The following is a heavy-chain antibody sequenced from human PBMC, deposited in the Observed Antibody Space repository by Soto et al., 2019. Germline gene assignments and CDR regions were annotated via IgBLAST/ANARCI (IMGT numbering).Heavy chain of an antibody. Sequence: QVQLVQSGAEVKKPGASVKVSCKASGYALTTSVIHWVRQAPGQRLEWMGWINAGNGNTKYSQNFQDRVTITRDTFARTAYMEVSSLRSEDTAVYYCARGGDSNYGRSPSDYWGQGTLVTVSS. J-gene: IGHJ4*02. CDR1: GYALTTSV. D-gene: IGHD4-4*01. CDR3: ARGGDSNYGRSPSDY. V-gene: IGHV1-3*01. CDR2: INAGNGNT.